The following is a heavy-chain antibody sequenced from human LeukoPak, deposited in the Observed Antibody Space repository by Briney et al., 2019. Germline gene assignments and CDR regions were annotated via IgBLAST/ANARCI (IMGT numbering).Heavy chain of an antibody. CDR1: GFTFSSYA. CDR3: ARDLSRTYTVDY. D-gene: IGHD2-2*02. Sequence: GGSLRLSCAASGFTFSSYAMHWVRQAPGKGLEWVAVISYDGSNKYYADSVKGRFTISRDNSKNTLYLQMNSLRAEDTALYFCARDLSRTYTVDYWGRGTLVTVSS. V-gene: IGHV3-30-3*01. CDR2: ISYDGSNK. J-gene: IGHJ4*02.